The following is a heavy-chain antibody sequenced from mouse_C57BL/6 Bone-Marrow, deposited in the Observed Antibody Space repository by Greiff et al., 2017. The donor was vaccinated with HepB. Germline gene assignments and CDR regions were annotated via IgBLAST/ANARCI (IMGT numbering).Heavy chain of an antibody. CDR2: IDPSDSYT. CDR1: GYTFTSYW. CDR3: AREGGTAQATDYAMDY. Sequence: QVQLQQPGAELVMPGASVKLSCKASGYTFTSYWMHWVKQRPGQGLEWIGEIDPSDSYTNYNQKFKGKSTLTVDKSSSTAYMQRSSLTSEDSAVYYCAREGGTAQATDYAMDYWGQGTSVTVSS. J-gene: IGHJ4*01. V-gene: IGHV1-69*01. D-gene: IGHD3-2*02.